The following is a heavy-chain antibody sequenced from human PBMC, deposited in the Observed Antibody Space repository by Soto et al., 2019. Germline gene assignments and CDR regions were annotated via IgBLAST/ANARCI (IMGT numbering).Heavy chain of an antibody. CDR3: ASDLFGSGSFAYYYGMDI. Sequence: PGESLKISCAASGFFFSNYWMHWVRQAPGKGLVWVSRIDTDGGGAIYADSVKGRFTISRDNAKNTLYLHMNSLRAEDTAVYYCASDLFGSGSFAYYYGMDIWGQGTTVTVSS. V-gene: IGHV3-74*01. CDR1: GFFFSNYW. J-gene: IGHJ6*02. CDR2: IDTDGGGA. D-gene: IGHD3-10*01.